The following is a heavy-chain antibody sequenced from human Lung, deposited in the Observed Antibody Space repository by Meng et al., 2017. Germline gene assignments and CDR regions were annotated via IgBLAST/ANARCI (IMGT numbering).Heavy chain of an antibody. CDR1: GGSFSDYY. CDR3: ARGPTTMAHDFDY. V-gene: IGHV4-34*01. J-gene: IGHJ4*02. D-gene: IGHD4-11*01. Sequence: QVQLQQWGAGLLKPSETLSPPRVVSGGSFSDYYWSWIRQPPGKGLEWIGEINHSGSTNYNPSLESRATISVDTSQNNLSLKLSSVTAADSAVYYCARGPTTMAHDFDYWGQGTLVTVSS. CDR2: INHSGST.